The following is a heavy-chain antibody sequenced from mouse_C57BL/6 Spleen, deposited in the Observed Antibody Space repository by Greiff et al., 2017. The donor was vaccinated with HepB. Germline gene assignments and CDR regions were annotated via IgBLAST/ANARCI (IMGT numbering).Heavy chain of an antibody. Sequence: VQLQQPGAELVKPGASVKISCKASGYAFSSYWMNWVKQRPGKGLEWIGQIYPGDGDTNYNGKFKGKATLTADKSSSTAYMQLSSLTSEDSAVYFCARDGSWLYYFDYWGQGTTLTVSS. CDR2: IYPGDGDT. D-gene: IGHD1-1*01. CDR3: ARDGSWLYYFDY. CDR1: GYAFSSYW. J-gene: IGHJ2*01. V-gene: IGHV1-80*01.